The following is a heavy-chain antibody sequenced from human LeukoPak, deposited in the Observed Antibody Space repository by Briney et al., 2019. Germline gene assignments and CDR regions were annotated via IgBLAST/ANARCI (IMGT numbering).Heavy chain of an antibody. D-gene: IGHD2-2*02. V-gene: IGHV1-69*05. J-gene: IGHJ4*02. CDR2: IIPIFGTA. CDR3: ARGGQLLYRADFDY. Sequence: ASVKVSCKASGGTFSSYAISWVRQAPGQGLEWMGGIIPIFGTANYAQKFQGRVTITTDESTSTAYMELSSLRSEDTAVYYCARGGQLLYRADFDYWGQGTLATVSS. CDR1: GGTFSSYA.